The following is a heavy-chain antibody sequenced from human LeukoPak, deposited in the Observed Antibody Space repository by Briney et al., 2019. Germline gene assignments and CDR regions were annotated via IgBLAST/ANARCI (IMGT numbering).Heavy chain of an antibody. Sequence: PGGSLRLSCAASGFTFSRYGMSWVRQAPGKGLEWVSSMSGRGGSTYYGDSVKGRFTISRDSSKNTLYLQMNSLKTEDTAVYYCTTDSGYVVPAAMPQSRDYWGQGTLVTVSS. D-gene: IGHD2-2*01. CDR3: TTDSGYVVPAAMPQSRDY. J-gene: IGHJ4*02. V-gene: IGHV3-23*01. CDR2: MSGRGGST. CDR1: GFTFSRYG.